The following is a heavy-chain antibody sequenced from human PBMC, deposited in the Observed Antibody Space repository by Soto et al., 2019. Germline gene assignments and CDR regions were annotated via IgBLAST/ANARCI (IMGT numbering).Heavy chain of an antibody. Sequence: GGSLRLSCAASGFTFSSYGMHWVRQAPGKGLEWVAVISYDGSNKYYADSVKGRFTISRDNSKNTLYLQMNSLRAEDTAVYYFAKNFAAVLERLSYPPGECGMDVWGQGTTVTVSS. CDR2: ISYDGSNK. D-gene: IGHD3-3*01. J-gene: IGHJ6*02. V-gene: IGHV3-30*18. CDR1: GFTFSSYG. CDR3: AKNFAAVLERLSYPPGECGMDV.